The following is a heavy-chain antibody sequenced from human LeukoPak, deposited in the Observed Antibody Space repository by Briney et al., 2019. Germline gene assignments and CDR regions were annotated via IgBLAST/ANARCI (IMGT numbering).Heavy chain of an antibody. CDR3: ARTPPSPYGDSSYFQH. Sequence: SETLSLTCTVSGGSISSGDYYWSWIRQPPGKGLEWIGYIYYSGSTYYNPSLKSRVTISVDTAKNQFSLKLSSVTAADTAVYYCARTPPSPYGDSSYFQHWGQGTPVTVSS. V-gene: IGHV4-30-4*01. CDR2: IYYSGST. J-gene: IGHJ1*01. D-gene: IGHD4-17*01. CDR1: GGSISSGDYY.